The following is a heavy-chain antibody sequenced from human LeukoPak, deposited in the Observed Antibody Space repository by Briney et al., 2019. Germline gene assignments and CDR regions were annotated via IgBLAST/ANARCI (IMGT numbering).Heavy chain of an antibody. CDR2: IYYSGST. CDR3: AREVIGRGSFLRSNWFDP. D-gene: IGHD2-21*01. CDR1: GASISSGGYY. V-gene: IGHV4-31*03. J-gene: IGHJ5*02. Sequence: SETLSLTCTVSGASISSGGYYWSWIRQHPGKGLEWIGYIYYSGSTYYNPSLKSRVTISVDTSKNQFSLKLNSVTAADTAVYYCAREVIGRGSFLRSNWFDPWGQGTLVTVSS.